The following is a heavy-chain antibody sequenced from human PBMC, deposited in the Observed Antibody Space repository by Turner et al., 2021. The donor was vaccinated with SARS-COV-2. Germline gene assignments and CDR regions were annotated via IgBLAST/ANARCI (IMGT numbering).Heavy chain of an antibody. CDR2: ISSSETV. Sequence: DGYLEDSGGGLVQPGGSLRLSCAASGFIFSNYEMNWVRQAPGKGRDSVSYISSSETVYYAGSVKDRFTISRENVKNSVYLQMDSLRAEDTALYYSTRDSGSPRFDYWGRGTLVRVSS. CDR1: GFIFSNYE. D-gene: IGHD3-10*01. CDR3: TRDSGSPRFDY. V-gene: IGHV3-48*03. J-gene: IGHJ4*02.